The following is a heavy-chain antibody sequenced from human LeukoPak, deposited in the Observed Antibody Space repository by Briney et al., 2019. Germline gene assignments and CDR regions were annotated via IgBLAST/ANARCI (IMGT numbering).Heavy chain of an antibody. CDR3: ARPLLLYHGMDV. CDR1: GFTFSSYW. J-gene: IGHJ6*02. D-gene: IGHD2-15*01. CDR2: INSDGSST. V-gene: IGHV3-74*01. Sequence: GGSLRLSCAASGFTFSSYWMHWVRQAPGKGLVWVSRINSDGSSTSYADSVKGRFTISRDNAKNTLYLQMSSLRAEDTAVYYCARPLLLYHGMDVWGQGTTVTVSS.